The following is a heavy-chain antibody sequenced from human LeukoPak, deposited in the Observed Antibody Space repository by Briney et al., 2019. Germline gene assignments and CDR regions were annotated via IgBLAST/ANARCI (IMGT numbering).Heavy chain of an antibody. Sequence: GGSLRLSCAASGFTFSSYWMHCFRQAPGKGLVWVSRISIDGSTTSYADSVKGRFTISRDNAKNTLYLQMNSLRAEDTAVYYYARGDWFDPWGQGTLVTVSS. CDR3: ARGDWFDP. CDR1: GFTFSSYW. J-gene: IGHJ5*02. CDR2: ISIDGSTT. V-gene: IGHV3-74*01.